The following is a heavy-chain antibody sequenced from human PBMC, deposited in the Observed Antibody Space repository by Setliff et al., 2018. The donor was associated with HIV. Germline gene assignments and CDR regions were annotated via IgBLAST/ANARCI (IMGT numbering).Heavy chain of an antibody. CDR1: GGSISGYY. D-gene: IGHD5-12*01. CDR2: INPVGRND. Sequence: PSETLSLTCAVYGGSISGYYWSWIRQPPGKGLEWIGEINPVGRNDNYNPSLNNRAAIVLDTSKNQFSLLLTSVTAADTAVYYCSRVGLRFKYTFDYWGQGMLVTVSS. V-gene: IGHV4-34*04. J-gene: IGHJ4*02. CDR3: SRVGLRFKYTFDY.